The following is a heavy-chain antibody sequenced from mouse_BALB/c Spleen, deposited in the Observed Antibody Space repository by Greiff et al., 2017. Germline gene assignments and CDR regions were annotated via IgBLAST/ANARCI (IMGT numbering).Heavy chain of an antibody. J-gene: IGHJ1*01. CDR3: ARTGTSWYFDV. CDR2: ISSGGSYT. D-gene: IGHD4-1*01. V-gene: IGHV5-9-4*01. CDR1: GFTFSSYA. Sequence: EVKLMESGGGLVKPGGSLKLSCAASGFTFSSYAMSWVRQSPEKRLEWVAEISSGGSYTYYPDTVTGRFTISRDNAKNTLYLEMSSLRSEDTAMYYCARTGTSWYFDVWGAGTTVTVSS.